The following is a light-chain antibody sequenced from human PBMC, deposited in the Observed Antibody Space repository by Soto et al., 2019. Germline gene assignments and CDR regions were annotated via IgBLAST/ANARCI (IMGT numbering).Light chain of an antibody. V-gene: IGLV2-11*01. Sequence: QSALTQPRSVSGSPGQSVTISCTGTSSDVGGYDYVSWYQQHPGKAPKLMIYDLNKRPSGVPDRFSGSKSGNTASLTISGLQAEDEADYYCCSYAGSFTWVFGGGTKLTVL. J-gene: IGLJ3*02. CDR1: SSDVGGYDY. CDR3: CSYAGSFTWV. CDR2: DLN.